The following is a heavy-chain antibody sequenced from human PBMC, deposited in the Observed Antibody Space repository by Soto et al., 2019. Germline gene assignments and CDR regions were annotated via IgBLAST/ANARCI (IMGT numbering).Heavy chain of an antibody. Sequence: PSETLSLTCTVSGGSISSYYWSWIRQPPGKGLEWIGYIYYSGSTNYNPSLKSRVTISVDTSKNQFSLKLSSVTAADTAVYYCAGIRMDKGGTYYFDYWGQGTLVTVSS. D-gene: IGHD3-16*01. CDR1: GGSISSYY. V-gene: IGHV4-59*01. J-gene: IGHJ4*02. CDR2: IYYSGST. CDR3: AGIRMDKGGTYYFDY.